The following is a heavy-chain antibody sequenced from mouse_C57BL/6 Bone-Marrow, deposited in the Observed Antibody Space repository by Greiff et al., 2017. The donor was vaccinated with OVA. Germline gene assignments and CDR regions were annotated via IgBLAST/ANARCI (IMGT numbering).Heavy chain of an antibody. CDR3: AREGVYDGYFLYAMDY. CDR1: GYTFTNYW. D-gene: IGHD2-3*01. J-gene: IGHJ4*01. CDR2: IYPGGGYT. V-gene: IGHV1-63*01. Sequence: VQLQQSGAELVRPGTSVKMSCKASGYTFTNYWIGWAKQRPGHGLEWIGDIYPGGGYTNYNEKFKGKATLTADKSSSTAYMQFSSLTSEDSAIYYCAREGVYDGYFLYAMDYWGQGTSVTVSS.